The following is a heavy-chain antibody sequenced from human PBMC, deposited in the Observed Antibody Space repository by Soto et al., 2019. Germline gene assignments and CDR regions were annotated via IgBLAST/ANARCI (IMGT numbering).Heavy chain of an antibody. Sequence: QVQLVESGGGVVQPGRSLRLSCAASGFNFGGYGMQWVRQAPGKGLEWVAITRHDGSNTYYADSVRGRFTISRDNSKNTLYLQMNSLTVEDTAVYYCVRDGVGATTYFGYFDYWGQGTLITVSS. CDR3: VRDGVGATTYFGYFDY. V-gene: IGHV3-33*01. D-gene: IGHD1-26*01. J-gene: IGHJ4*02. CDR1: GFNFGGYG. CDR2: TRHDGSNT.